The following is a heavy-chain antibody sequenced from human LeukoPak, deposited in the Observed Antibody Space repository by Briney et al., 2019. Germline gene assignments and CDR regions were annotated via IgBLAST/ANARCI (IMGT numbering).Heavy chain of an antibody. D-gene: IGHD2-15*01. V-gene: IGHV4-61*05. CDR1: GGSISSSSYY. CDR2: IYYSGST. CDR3: AKQAVEGWYLGQFDY. J-gene: IGHJ4*02. Sequence: SETLSLACIVSGGSISSSSYYWGWIRQPPGKGLEWIGHIYYSGSTHYNPSLKSRVTISVDTSKNQFSLKLNSVTAADTAVYYCAKQAVEGWYLGQFDYWGQGTLVTVSS.